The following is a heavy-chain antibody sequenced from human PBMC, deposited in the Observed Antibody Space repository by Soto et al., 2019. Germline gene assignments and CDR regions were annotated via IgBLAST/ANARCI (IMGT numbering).Heavy chain of an antibody. CDR3: ARVLGYFISTSCYVLAGGWYYYYCMDV. CDR2: MNPNSGNT. J-gene: IGHJ6*02. CDR1: GYTFTSYD. D-gene: IGHD2-2*01. V-gene: IGHV1-8*01. Sequence: ASVKVSCKASGYTFTSYDINWVRQATGQGLEWMGWMNPNSGNTGYAQKFQGRVTMTRNTSISTAYMELSSLRSEDTAVYYCARVLGYFISTSCYVLAGGWYYYYCMDVWGQGTTVTVSS.